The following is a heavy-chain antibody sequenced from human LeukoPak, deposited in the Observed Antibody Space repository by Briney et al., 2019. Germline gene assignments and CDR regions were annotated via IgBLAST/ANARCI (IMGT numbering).Heavy chain of an antibody. CDR2: ISSSGSTI. J-gene: IGHJ4*02. Sequence: GGSLRLSCAASGFTFSSYEMNWVRQAPGKGLDWVSYISSSGSTISYADSVKGRFTISRDNAKNSLYLQMNSLRAEDTAVYYCTCGYNYYFWGQGALVTVSS. D-gene: IGHD3-22*01. V-gene: IGHV3-48*03. CDR1: GFTFSSYE. CDR3: TCGYNYYF.